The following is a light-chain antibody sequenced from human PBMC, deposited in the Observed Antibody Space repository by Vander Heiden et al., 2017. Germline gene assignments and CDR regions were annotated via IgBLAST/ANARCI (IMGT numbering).Light chain of an antibody. CDR3: QHSYSTPWT. Sequence: DTQMTQSPSSLSASVGDRVTITCRASQSITNYLTWYQQKPGKAPRLLIYAASSLQSGVPSRFSGSGSGTDFTLTISSLQPADFATYYCQHSYSTPWTFGQGTKVEIK. CDR2: AAS. CDR1: QSITNY. J-gene: IGKJ1*01. V-gene: IGKV1-39*01.